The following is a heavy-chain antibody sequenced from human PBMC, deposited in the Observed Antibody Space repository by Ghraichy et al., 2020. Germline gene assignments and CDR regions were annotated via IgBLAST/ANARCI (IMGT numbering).Heavy chain of an antibody. Sequence: SQTLSLTCTVSGGSISSYYWSWIRQPPGKGLELIGYIYYSGSTNYSPSLKSRVAISVDTSKSQFSLKLSSVTAADTAVYYCARLYGAVSAYWYFDLWGRGTLVTVSS. J-gene: IGHJ2*01. CDR1: GGSISSYY. CDR3: ARLYGAVSAYWYFDL. V-gene: IGHV4-59*01. D-gene: IGHD3-16*01. CDR2: IYYSGST.